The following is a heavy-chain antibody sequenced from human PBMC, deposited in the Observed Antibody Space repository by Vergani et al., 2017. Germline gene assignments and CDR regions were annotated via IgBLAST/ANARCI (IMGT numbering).Heavy chain of an antibody. CDR1: GFTFSTYG. J-gene: IGHJ4*02. Sequence: QVQLVESGGGVVQPGRSLRLSCAASGFTFSTYGMHGVRRAPGKGLEWVAVFSYDGSNKYYPYSVKGRFTISRDNSKNTLYLQMNSLRAEDTAVYYCAKDLGSSTSSTFDYWGQGTLVTVSS. CDR2: FSYDGSNK. V-gene: IGHV3-30*18. CDR3: AKDLGSSTSSTFDY. D-gene: IGHD2-2*01.